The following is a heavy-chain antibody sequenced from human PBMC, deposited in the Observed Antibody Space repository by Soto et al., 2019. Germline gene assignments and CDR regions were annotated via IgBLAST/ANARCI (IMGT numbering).Heavy chain of an antibody. V-gene: IGHV5-10-1*01. CDR2: IDPSDSYT. Sequence: GESLKICCKGSGYSFTSYWISWVRQMPGKGLEWMGRIDPSDSYTNYSPSFQGHVTISADKSISTAYLQWSSLKASDTAMYYCARHNTPHYCSSTSCYRYYYGMDVWGQGTTVTVSS. D-gene: IGHD2-2*01. CDR3: ARHNTPHYCSSTSCYRYYYGMDV. CDR1: GYSFTSYW. J-gene: IGHJ6*02.